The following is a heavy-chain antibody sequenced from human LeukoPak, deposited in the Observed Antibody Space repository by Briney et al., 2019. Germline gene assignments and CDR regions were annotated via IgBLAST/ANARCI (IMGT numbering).Heavy chain of an antibody. V-gene: IGHV4-59*01. J-gene: IGHJ2*01. CDR2: IYYSGST. Sequence: SETLSLTCTVPGDSFSSYYWTWIRQTPGKGLEWIGYIYYSGSTNYNPSLRSRVTISVDTSKNQFSLNLRSVTAADTAVYYCARERGTPGATANWYFDRWGRGTLVTVSS. D-gene: IGHD1-26*01. CDR1: GDSFSSYY. CDR3: ARERGTPGATANWYFDR.